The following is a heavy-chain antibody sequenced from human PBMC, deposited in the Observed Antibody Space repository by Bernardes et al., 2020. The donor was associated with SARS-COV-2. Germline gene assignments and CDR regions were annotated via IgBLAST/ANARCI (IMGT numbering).Heavy chain of an antibody. J-gene: IGHJ4*02. V-gene: IGHV3-30*18. CDR1: GFTFSSYG. Sequence: GSLRLSCAASGFTFSSYGMHWVRQAPGKGLEWVAVISYDGSNKYYADSVKGRFTISRDNSKNTLYLQMNSLRAEDTAVYYCAKGPSYYRLDYWGQGTLVTVSS. CDR2: ISYDGSNK. CDR3: AKGPSYYRLDY. D-gene: IGHD3-10*01.